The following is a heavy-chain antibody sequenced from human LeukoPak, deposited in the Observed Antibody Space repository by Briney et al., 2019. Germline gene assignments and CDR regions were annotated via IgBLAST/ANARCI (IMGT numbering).Heavy chain of an antibody. CDR2: IIPMFGSP. CDR1: GGTFSSYA. V-gene: IGHV1-69*06. CDR3: ARGSSIAEVGGYFYYYGMDV. D-gene: IGHD6-13*01. J-gene: IGHJ6*02. Sequence: GASVKVSCKASGGTFSSYAISWVRQAPGHGLEWMGRIIPMFGSPNFAQKFQGRVTITADKSTSSAYMELSSLRSEDTAVYYCARGSSIAEVGGYFYYYGMDVWGQGTTVTVSS.